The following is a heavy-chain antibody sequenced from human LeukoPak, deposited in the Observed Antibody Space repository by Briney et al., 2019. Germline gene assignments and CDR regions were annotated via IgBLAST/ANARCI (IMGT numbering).Heavy chain of an antibody. CDR3: ARSGRGNSAGFDC. V-gene: IGHV4-61*08. D-gene: IGHD3-10*01. CDR1: GGSISSGGYY. J-gene: IGHJ4*02. Sequence: PSETLSLTCTVSGGSISSGGYYWSWIRQHPGKGLEWIGYIYYSGSTYYNPSLKSRGTISVDTSNNQFSLKLTSVTAADTAVYYCARSGRGNSAGFDCWGQGTLVTVSS. CDR2: IYYSGST.